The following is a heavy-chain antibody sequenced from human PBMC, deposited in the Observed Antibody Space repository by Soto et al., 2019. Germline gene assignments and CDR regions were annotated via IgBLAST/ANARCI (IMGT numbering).Heavy chain of an antibody. V-gene: IGHV3-23*01. CDR2: ISSSGDVT. J-gene: IGHJ6*02. CDR1: TFSFSTYA. Sequence: GGSLRLSCAASTFSFSTYAMSWVRQAPGKGLEWVSSISSSGDVTYYADSVKGRFTISRDNSKRTMYLQMNSLRGEDTAVYYCGCDFWSTYFYGMDVWGQGTTVTVSS. D-gene: IGHD3-3*01. CDR3: GCDFWSTYFYGMDV.